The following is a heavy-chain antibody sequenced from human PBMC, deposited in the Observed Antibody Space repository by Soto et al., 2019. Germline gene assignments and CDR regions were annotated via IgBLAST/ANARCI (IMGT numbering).Heavy chain of an antibody. V-gene: IGHV3-30*18. CDR3: AKDHGGYSYGLNGMDV. J-gene: IGHJ6*02. Sequence: QVDLVESGGGVVQPGRSLRLSCEGSGYSFRDHGMHWVRQAPGKGLEWVAVISYDGSYEYYADSVKGRFTIARDNSQNTLYLQMNNLRGEDTAVYYCAKDHGGYSYGLNGMDVWGQGTTVTVSS. D-gene: IGHD5-18*01. CDR2: ISYDGSYE. CDR1: GYSFRDHG.